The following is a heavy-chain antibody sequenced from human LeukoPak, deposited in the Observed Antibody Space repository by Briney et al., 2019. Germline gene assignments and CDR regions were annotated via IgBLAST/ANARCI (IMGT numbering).Heavy chain of an antibody. J-gene: IGHJ3*02. V-gene: IGHV4-39*01. CDR2: ISYSGIT. CDR1: GRSISSSRSY. CDR3: ARHCGGDCVHAFDI. D-gene: IGHD2-21*02. Sequence: SETLSLTCTVSGRSISSSRSYWGWIRQPPGKGLEWIGTISYSGITYYNPSLKSRVTISIDTSKNQFSLRLSSVTAADTAVHYCARHCGGDCVHAFDIWGQGTMVTVSS.